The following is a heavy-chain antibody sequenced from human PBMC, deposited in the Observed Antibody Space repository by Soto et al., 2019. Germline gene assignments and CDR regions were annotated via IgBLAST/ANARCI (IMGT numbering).Heavy chain of an antibody. CDR2: ISGSGGST. V-gene: IGHV3-23*01. Sequence: EVQLLESGGGLVQPGGSLRLSCAASGFTFSSYVMSWVHQAPGKGLEWVSGISGSGGSTYYADSVKGRFTITRDNSKNTLYVQMNSLRAEDTAVYYCAKRNRWSPGWGSSWYPDSGHGAFDIWGQGTMVTVSS. D-gene: IGHD6-13*01. CDR1: GFTFSSYV. J-gene: IGHJ3*02. CDR3: AKRNRWSPGWGSSWYPDSGHGAFDI.